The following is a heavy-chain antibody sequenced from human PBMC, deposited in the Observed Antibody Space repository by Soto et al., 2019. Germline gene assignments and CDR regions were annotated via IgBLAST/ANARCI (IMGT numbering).Heavy chain of an antibody. CDR1: GYTFTSYA. J-gene: IGHJ4*02. Sequence: GASVKVSCKASGYTFTSYAMHWVRQAPGQRLEWMGWINAGNGNTKYSQKFQGRVTITRDTSASTAYVELSSLRSEDTAVYYCARDTTFTIFGVVARPRTFDYWGQGTLVTVSS. CDR2: INAGNGNT. CDR3: ARDTTFTIFGVVARPRTFDY. D-gene: IGHD3-3*01. V-gene: IGHV1-3*01.